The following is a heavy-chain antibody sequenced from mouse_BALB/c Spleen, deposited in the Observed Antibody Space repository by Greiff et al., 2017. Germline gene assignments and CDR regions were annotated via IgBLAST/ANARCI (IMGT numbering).Heavy chain of an antibody. D-gene: IGHD2-4*01. V-gene: IGHV3-6*02. CDR2: ISYDGSN. J-gene: IGHJ3*01. CDR3: ARAFYDYRFAY. Sequence: DVKLVESGPGLVKPSQSLSLTCSVTGYSITSGYYWNWLRQFPGNKLEWMGYISYDGSNNYNPSLKNRISITRDTSKNQFFLKLNSVTTEDTATYYCARAFYDYRFAYWGQGTLVTVSA. CDR1: GYSITSGYY.